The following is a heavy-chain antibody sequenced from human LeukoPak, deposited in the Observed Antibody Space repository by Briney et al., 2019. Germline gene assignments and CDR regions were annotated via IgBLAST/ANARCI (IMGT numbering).Heavy chain of an antibody. CDR1: GYTFTGYY. CDR3: ARDHYGDFIFDY. J-gene: IGHJ4*02. CDR2: INPNSGGT. Sequence: ASVKVSFKASGYTFTGYYMHWVRQAPGQGLEWMGWINPNSGGTNYAQKFQGRVTMTRDTSISTAYMELSRLRSDDTAVYYCARDHYGDFIFDYWGQGTLVTVSS. V-gene: IGHV1-2*02. D-gene: IGHD4-17*01.